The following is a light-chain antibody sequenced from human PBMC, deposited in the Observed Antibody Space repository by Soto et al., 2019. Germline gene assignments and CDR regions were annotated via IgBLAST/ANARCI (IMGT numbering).Light chain of an antibody. V-gene: IGLV1-40*01. J-gene: IGLJ2*01. CDR1: SSNIGAGYD. Sequence: QSVLTQPPSVSGAPGQRVTISCTGSSSNIGAGYDVHWYQQLPGTAPKLLIYGNSNRPSGVPDRLSGSKSGTSASLAITGLQAEDEADYNCQSYDSSLSGYVVFGGGTKLTVL. CDR3: QSYDSSLSGYVV. CDR2: GNS.